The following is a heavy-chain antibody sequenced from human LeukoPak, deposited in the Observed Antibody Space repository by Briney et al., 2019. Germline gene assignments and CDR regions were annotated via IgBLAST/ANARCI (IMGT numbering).Heavy chain of an antibody. CDR2: IYTSGST. Sequence: SETLSLTCTVSGGSISSYYWSWIRQPAGKGLEWIGRIYTSGSTNYNPSLKSRVTMSVDTSKNQFSLKLSSVTAADTAVYYCAKLVYFLDGSGHNWFDPWGQGALVTVSS. D-gene: IGHD2-15*01. V-gene: IGHV4-4*07. CDR3: AKLVYFLDGSGHNWFDP. J-gene: IGHJ5*02. CDR1: GGSISSYY.